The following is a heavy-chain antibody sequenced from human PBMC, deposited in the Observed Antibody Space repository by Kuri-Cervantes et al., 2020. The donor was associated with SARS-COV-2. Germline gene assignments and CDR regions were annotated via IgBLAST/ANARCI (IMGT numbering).Heavy chain of an antibody. J-gene: IGHJ4*02. D-gene: IGHD5-18*01. CDR1: GFTFSSYA. V-gene: IGHV3-23*01. Sequence: ETLSLTCAASGFTFSSYAMSWVRQAPGKGLEWVSAISGSGGSTYYADSVKGRFTISRDNSKNTPYLQMNSLRAEDTAVYYCAKGYQFVGYSYGQGLFDYWGQGTLVTVSS. CDR3: AKGYQFVGYSYGQGLFDY. CDR2: ISGSGGST.